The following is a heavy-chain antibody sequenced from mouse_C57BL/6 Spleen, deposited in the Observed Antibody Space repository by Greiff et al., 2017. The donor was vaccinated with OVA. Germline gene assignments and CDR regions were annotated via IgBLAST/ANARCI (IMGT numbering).Heavy chain of an antibody. CDR3: TRRSYGSSYFDY. CDR2: IDPETGGT. J-gene: IGHJ2*01. Sequence: QVQLQQSGAELVRPGASVTLSCKASGYTFTDYEMHWVKQTPVHGLEWIGAIDPETGGTAYNQKFKGKAILTADKSSSTAYMELRSLTSEDSAVYYGTRRSYGSSYFDYWGQGTTLTVSS. CDR1: GYTFTDYE. V-gene: IGHV1-15*01. D-gene: IGHD1-1*01.